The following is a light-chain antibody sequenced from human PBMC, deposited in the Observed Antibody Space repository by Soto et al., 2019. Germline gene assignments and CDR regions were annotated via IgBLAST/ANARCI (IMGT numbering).Light chain of an antibody. CDR3: QQYDTWHVWT. CDR2: GAS. Sequence: IVLTQSPATLSVSPGEKATLSCRASQSVSSNLAWYQQKPGQAPRLLMYGASTRATAIPARFSGSGSGTEFTLNIPSLQAEDIEVYYCQQYDTWHVWTFGQGTKVEI. V-gene: IGKV3-15*01. CDR1: QSVSSN. J-gene: IGKJ1*01.